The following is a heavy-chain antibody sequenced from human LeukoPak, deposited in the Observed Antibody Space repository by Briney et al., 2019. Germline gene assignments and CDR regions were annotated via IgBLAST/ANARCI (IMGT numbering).Heavy chain of an antibody. CDR3: AILGIAVAGTSEVYYYYMDV. Sequence: GASVKVSCKASGYTFTGYYMHWVRQAPGQGLEWMGWINPNSGGTNYAQKFQGRVTMTRDTSISTAYMELSRLRSDDTAVYYCAILGIAVAGTSEVYYYYMDVWGKGTTVTVSS. D-gene: IGHD6-19*01. V-gene: IGHV1-2*02. CDR2: INPNSGGT. J-gene: IGHJ6*03. CDR1: GYTFTGYY.